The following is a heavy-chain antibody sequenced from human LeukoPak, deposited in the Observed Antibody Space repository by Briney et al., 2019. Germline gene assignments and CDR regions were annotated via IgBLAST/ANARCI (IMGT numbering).Heavy chain of an antibody. Sequence: PSETLSLTCAVYGGSFSGYYWSWIRQPPGKGLEWIGEINHSGSTYYTPSLKSRVTISIDTSKNQFSLKLSSVTAADTAVYYCARAQGSGSFAGVDYWGQGTLVTVSS. V-gene: IGHV4-34*01. J-gene: IGHJ4*02. CDR3: ARAQGSGSFAGVDY. D-gene: IGHD1-26*01. CDR2: INHSGST. CDR1: GGSFSGYY.